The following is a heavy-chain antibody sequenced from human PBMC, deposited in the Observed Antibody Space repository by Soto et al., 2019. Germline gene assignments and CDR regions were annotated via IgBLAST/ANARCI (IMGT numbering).Heavy chain of an antibody. CDR2: INAGNGNT. V-gene: IGHV1-3*01. CDR1: GYTFTSYA. CDR3: ARDVGVVIMRDYFDY. J-gene: IGHJ4*02. Sequence: ASVKVSCKASGYTFTSYAMHWVLQAPGQRLEWMGWINAGNGNTKYSQKFQGRVTITRDTSASTAYMELSGLRSEDTAVYYCARDVGVVIMRDYFDYWGPGTLVTVSS. D-gene: IGHD3-3*01.